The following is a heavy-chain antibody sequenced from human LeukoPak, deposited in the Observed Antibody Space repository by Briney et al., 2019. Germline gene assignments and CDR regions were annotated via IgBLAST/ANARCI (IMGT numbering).Heavy chain of an antibody. CDR3: ARAMDSSGYSRGLMDY. CDR1: GGSFSGYY. V-gene: IGHV4-34*01. D-gene: IGHD3-22*01. Sequence: SETLSLTCAVYGGSFSGYYWSWIRQPPGKGLEWIGEINHSGSTNYNPSLKSRVTISVDTSKNQFSLKLSSVTAADTAVYYCARAMDSSGYSRGLMDYWGQGTLVTVSS. J-gene: IGHJ4*02. CDR2: INHSGST.